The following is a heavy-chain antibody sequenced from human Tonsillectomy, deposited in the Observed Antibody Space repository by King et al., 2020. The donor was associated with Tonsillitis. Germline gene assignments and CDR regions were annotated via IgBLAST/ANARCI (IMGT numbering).Heavy chain of an antibody. J-gene: IGHJ4*02. D-gene: IGHD3-10*01. CDR2: ISSNGGSI. CDR1: GFTFSSYA. CDR3: ARGEIFYGSGSYYGASVY. Sequence: VQLVESGGGLVQPGGSLRLSCAASGFTFSSYAMHWVRQAPGKGLEYVSAISSNGGSIYYANSVKGRFTISRDNSKNTLYLQMGSLRAEDMAVYYCARGEIFYGSGSYYGASVYWGQGTLVTVSS. V-gene: IGHV3-64*01.